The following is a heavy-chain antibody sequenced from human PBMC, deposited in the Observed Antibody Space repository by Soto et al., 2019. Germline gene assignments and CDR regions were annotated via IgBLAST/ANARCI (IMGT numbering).Heavy chain of an antibody. J-gene: IGHJ5*02. V-gene: IGHV4-31*03. CDR2: IYVTGAV. CDR1: GAALNIGNYY. D-gene: IGHD1-20*01. Sequence: SETLSLTCSVSGAALNIGNYYWSWIRQVPGKGLEWIGHIYVTGAVDYNPSLRDRITISQDTSERQFSLNLRLVTAADTAVYYCARLRIATNNYKWFDPWGQGTLVTVS. CDR3: ARLRIATNNYKWFDP.